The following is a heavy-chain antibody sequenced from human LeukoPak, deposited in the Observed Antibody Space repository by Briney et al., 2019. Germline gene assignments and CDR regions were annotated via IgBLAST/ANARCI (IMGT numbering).Heavy chain of an antibody. Sequence: SETLSLTCTVSGGSIRFSSYYWGWIRQPPGKGLEWIGSIHYSGSTNYNPSLKSRVTISVDTSKNQFSLKLSSVTAADTAVYYCARGYCSGGSCYSYYYYNYMDVWGKGTTVTVSS. CDR3: ARGYCSGGSCYSYYYYNYMDV. CDR1: GGSIRFSSYY. V-gene: IGHV4-39*07. J-gene: IGHJ6*03. CDR2: IHYSGST. D-gene: IGHD2-15*01.